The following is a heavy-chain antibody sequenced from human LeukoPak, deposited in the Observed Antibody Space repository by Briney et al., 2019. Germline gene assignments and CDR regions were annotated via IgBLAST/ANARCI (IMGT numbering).Heavy chain of an antibody. CDR1: GGSLSSGFFY. CDR2: IYYSGST. J-gene: IGHJ6*03. CDR3: AREGKDIVVVPAAMRYYYYMDV. Sequence: PSQTLSLTCSVSGGSLSSGFFYWGWIRQPPGRGLEWIGYIYYSGSTNYNPSLKSRVTISVDTSKNQFSLKLSSVTAADTAVYYCAREGKDIVVVPAAMRYYYYMDVWGKGTTVTISS. D-gene: IGHD2-2*01. V-gene: IGHV4-61*01.